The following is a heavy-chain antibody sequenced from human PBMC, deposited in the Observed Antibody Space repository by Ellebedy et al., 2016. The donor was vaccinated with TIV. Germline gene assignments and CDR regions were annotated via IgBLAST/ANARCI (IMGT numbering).Heavy chain of an antibody. D-gene: IGHD1-26*01. CDR1: GFTFDDYA. J-gene: IGHJ6*02. CDR2: ISWNSGSI. Sequence: SLKISXAASGFTFDDYAMHWVRQAPGKGLEWVSGISWNSGSIGYADSVKGRFTISRDIAKNYLYLQMNSLRAEDTALYYCAKDIVGTTNHYYSGMDVWGQGTTVTVSS. CDR3: AKDIVGTTNHYYSGMDV. V-gene: IGHV3-9*01.